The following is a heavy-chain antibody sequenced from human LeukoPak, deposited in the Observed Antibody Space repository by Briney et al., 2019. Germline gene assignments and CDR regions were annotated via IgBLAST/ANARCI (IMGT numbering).Heavy chain of an antibody. V-gene: IGHV3-53*01. D-gene: IGHD2-2*02. J-gene: IGHJ5*02. CDR1: GVTVSSNY. Sequence: PGGSLRLSCAVFGVTVSSNYMSWVRQAPGKGLEWVSVLYGGGTTYYADSVKGRFTISRDNSKNTLFLQMNSLRAEDTAVYYCARGDIVVLPAGIPHNWFDPWGQGTLVTVSS. CDR3: ARGDIVVLPAGIPHNWFDP. CDR2: LYGGGTT.